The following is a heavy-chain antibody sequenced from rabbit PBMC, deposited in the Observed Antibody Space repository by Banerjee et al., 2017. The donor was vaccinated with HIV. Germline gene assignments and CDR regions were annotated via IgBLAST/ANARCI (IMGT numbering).Heavy chain of an antibody. V-gene: IGHV1S40*01. D-gene: IGHD1-1*01. CDR2: IYGGSSGGT. CDR3: ARDGSGYSTPTYFNL. Sequence: QSLEESGGDLVKPGASLTLTCTASGFSFSSGYYMCWVRQAPGKGLEWIACIYGGSSGGTYYANWAKGRFTISKTSSTTVTLQMTSLTAADTATYFCARDGSGYSTPTYFNLWGPGTLVTVS. J-gene: IGHJ4*01. CDR1: GFSFSSGYY.